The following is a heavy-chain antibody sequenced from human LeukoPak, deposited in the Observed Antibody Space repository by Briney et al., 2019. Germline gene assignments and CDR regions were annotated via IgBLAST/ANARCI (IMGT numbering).Heavy chain of an antibody. Sequence: GGSLRHSCAASGFTFSSYGMHWVRQAPGKGLEWVAVIWYEGSNKYYADSVKGRFTISRDNSKNTLYLQMNSLRAEDTAVYYCARDQVTMVRGVINYGMDVWGQGTTVTVSS. D-gene: IGHD3-10*01. CDR1: GFTFSSYG. CDR3: ARDQVTMVRGVINYGMDV. CDR2: IWYEGSNK. J-gene: IGHJ6*02. V-gene: IGHV3-33*01.